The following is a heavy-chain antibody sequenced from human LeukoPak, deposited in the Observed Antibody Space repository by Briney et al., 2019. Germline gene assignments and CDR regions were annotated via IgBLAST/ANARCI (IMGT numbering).Heavy chain of an antibody. J-gene: IGHJ3*01. D-gene: IGHD3-16*01. V-gene: IGHV4-39*01. CDR1: GGSISSSSYY. CDR3: ARFDHVWETHGMDAFDL. CDR2: IYYSGST. Sequence: SETLSLTCTVSGGSISSSSYYWGWIRQPPGKGLEWIGSIYYSGSTYYSPSLKSRVTISVDTSKNQFSLKLSSVTAADTAVYYCARFDHVWETHGMDAFDLWGQGTMVTVSS.